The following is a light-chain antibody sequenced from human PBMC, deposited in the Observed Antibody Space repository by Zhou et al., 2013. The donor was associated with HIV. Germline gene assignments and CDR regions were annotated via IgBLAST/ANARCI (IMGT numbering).Light chain of an antibody. CDR3: QQCDNYSIT. J-gene: IGKJ5*01. V-gene: IGKV1-9*01. CDR1: QGISGH. CDR2: AAS. Sequence: DIQLTQSPSFLSASVGDRVTITCRASQGISGHLAWYQQKPGKAPKLLIYAASTLQSGVPSRFSGSGSRTEFTLTISSLQPEDFATYYCQQCDNYSITFGQGTRLEIK.